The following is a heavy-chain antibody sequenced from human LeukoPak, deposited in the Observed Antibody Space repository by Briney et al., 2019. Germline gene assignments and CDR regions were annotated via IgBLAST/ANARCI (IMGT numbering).Heavy chain of an antibody. CDR3: ATDRREEPSNFDRNRFAY. CDR1: GFTFNNYW. J-gene: IGHJ4*02. V-gene: IGHV3-7*05. Sequence: GGSLRLSCAASGFTFNNYWMNWVRQAPGRGQEWVANIREDGSEKNYVHSVKGRFTISRENAKNSLYLHMDNLRAEDTAVYYCATDRREEPSNFDRNRFAYWGQGTLVTVSS. CDR2: IREDGSEK. D-gene: IGHD1-14*01.